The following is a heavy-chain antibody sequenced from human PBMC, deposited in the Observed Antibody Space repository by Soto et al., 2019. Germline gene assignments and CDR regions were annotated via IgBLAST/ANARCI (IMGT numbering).Heavy chain of an antibody. CDR3: ARAVMDCTNGVCYTRRIRYYFDY. V-gene: IGHV4-31*03. Sequence: TLSLTCTVSGGSISSGGYYWSWIRQHPGKGLEWIGYIYYSGSTYYNPSLKSRVTISVDTSKNQFSLKLSSVTAADTAVYYCARAVMDCTNGVCYTRRIRYYFDYWGQGTLVTVSS. J-gene: IGHJ4*02. CDR1: GGSISSGGYY. D-gene: IGHD2-8*01. CDR2: IYYSGST.